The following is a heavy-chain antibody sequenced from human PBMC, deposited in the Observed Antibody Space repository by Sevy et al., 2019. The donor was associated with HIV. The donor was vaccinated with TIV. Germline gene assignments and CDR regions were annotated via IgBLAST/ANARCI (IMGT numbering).Heavy chain of an antibody. Sequence: SETLSLTCTVSGGSISSGGYYWSWIRQHPGKGLEWIGYIYYSGSTYYNPSLKSRVTILVDTSKNQFSLKLSSVTAADTAVYYCARESSGYFLDYWGQGTLVTVSS. J-gene: IGHJ4*02. V-gene: IGHV4-31*03. D-gene: IGHD3-22*01. CDR3: ARESSGYFLDY. CDR1: GGSISSGGYY. CDR2: IYYSGST.